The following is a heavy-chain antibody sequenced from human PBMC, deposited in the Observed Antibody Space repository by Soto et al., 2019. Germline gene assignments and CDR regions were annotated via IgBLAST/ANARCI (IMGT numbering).Heavy chain of an antibody. V-gene: IGHV1-69*01. D-gene: IGHD2-15*01. CDR1: GGTFSSYA. CDR2: IIPIFGTA. J-gene: IGHJ5*02. Sequence: QVQLVQSGAEVKKPGSSVKVSCKASGGTFSSYAISWVRQAPGQGLEWMGGIIPIFGTANYAQKFQGRVTITADESTSTAYMELSSLRSEDTAVYHCARDRVYCSGGSCYGFIGWFDPWGQGTLVTVSS. CDR3: ARDRVYCSGGSCYGFIGWFDP.